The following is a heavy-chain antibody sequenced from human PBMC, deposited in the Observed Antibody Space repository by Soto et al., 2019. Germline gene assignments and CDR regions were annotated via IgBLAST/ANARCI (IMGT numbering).Heavy chain of an antibody. CDR3: AGDRITTRGDAFDL. Sequence: QVQLVQSGAEVRKPGSSVKVSCKAPGGTFSTYIISWVRQAPGQGLEWMGRIIPIPDITNYAQKFQGRVTVTADRSTSTAYMELTSLKSEDKAVSYCAGDRITTRGDAFDLWGQGTMVTVSS. CDR2: IIPIPDIT. J-gene: IGHJ3*01. V-gene: IGHV1-69*08. CDR1: GGTFSTYI. D-gene: IGHD3-3*01.